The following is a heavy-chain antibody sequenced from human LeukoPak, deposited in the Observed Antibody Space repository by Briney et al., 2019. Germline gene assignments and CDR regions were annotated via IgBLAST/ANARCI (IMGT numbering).Heavy chain of an antibody. D-gene: IGHD3-10*01. J-gene: IGHJ4*02. V-gene: IGHV4-61*03. CDR1: GDSVSNGNYY. CDR3: ARSQNYYGSGDY. Sequence: SETLSLTCIVSGDSVSNGNYYWSWLRQPPGKALEWIGYIYYTGSTYYNPSLEGRVTISVDTSRNHVSVKLNSVTAADTAVYYCARSQNYYGSGDYWSQGTLVTVSS. CDR2: IYYTGST.